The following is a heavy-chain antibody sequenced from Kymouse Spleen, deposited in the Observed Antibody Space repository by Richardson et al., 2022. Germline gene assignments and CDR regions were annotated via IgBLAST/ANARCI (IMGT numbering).Heavy chain of an antibody. Sequence: QLQLQESGPGLVKPSETLSLTCTVSGGSISSSSYYWGWIRQPPGKGLEWIGSIYYSGSTYYNPSLKSRVTISVDTSKNQFSLKLSSVTAADTAVYYCARDGGYSGYGFDYWGQGTLVTVSS. CDR1: GGSISSSSYY. CDR3: ARDGGYSGYGFDY. J-gene: IGHJ4*02. CDR2: IYYSGST. D-gene: IGHD5-12*01. V-gene: IGHV4-39*01.